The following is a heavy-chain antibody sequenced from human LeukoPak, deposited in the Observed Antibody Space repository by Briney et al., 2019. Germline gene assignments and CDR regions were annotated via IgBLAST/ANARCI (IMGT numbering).Heavy chain of an antibody. CDR3: AKDWDDYYGSGSYFDY. V-gene: IGHV3-30*02. Sequence: GGSLRLSCAASGLTFSSYGMHWVRQAPGKGLEWVAFIRYDGSNKYYADSVKGRFTFSRDNSKNTLYLQMNSLRAEDTALYYCAKDWDDYYGSGSYFDYWGQGTLVTVSS. J-gene: IGHJ4*02. D-gene: IGHD3-10*01. CDR1: GLTFSSYG. CDR2: IRYDGSNK.